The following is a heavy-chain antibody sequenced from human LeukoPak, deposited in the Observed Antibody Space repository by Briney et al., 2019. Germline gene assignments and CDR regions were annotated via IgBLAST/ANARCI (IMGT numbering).Heavy chain of an antibody. CDR1: GGSISSYY. CDR3: AGHHPRNTVDF. CDR2: ISDIGSI. D-gene: IGHD2/OR15-2a*01. J-gene: IGHJ4*02. Sequence: SETLSLTCTVSGGSISSYYWGWIRQPPGRGLEWIAYISDIGSINYNPSLKSRVTISLETSKNQFSLKLSSATAADTAVYYCAGHHPRNTVDFWGQGTLVTVSS. V-gene: IGHV4-59*08.